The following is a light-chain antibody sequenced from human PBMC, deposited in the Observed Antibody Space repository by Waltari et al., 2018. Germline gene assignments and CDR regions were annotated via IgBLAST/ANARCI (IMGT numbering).Light chain of an antibody. J-gene: IGKJ4*01. CDR3: QQHNSHPLT. Sequence: DIQMTQSPSSLSASVGDTVTITCRASQGISSYLAWYQQKPGKVPKRLIYAASTLQSGVPSRFSGSGSGTDFTLTISSLQPEDFATYFCQQHNSHPLTFGGGTKVEIK. V-gene: IGKV1-16*01. CDR1: QGISSY. CDR2: AAS.